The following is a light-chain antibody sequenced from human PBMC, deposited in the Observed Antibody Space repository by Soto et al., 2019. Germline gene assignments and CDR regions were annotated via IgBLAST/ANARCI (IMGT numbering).Light chain of an antibody. J-gene: IGKJ3*01. Sequence: EIVLTQSPGTLSLSPGERATLSCRASQSVSSSYLAWYQQKPGQAPRLHIYGASSRATGIPDRFSGSGSGTDFTLTISRLEPEDFAVYYCQQYGSLFTFGPGTKVDIK. V-gene: IGKV3-20*01. CDR2: GAS. CDR1: QSVSSSY. CDR3: QQYGSLFT.